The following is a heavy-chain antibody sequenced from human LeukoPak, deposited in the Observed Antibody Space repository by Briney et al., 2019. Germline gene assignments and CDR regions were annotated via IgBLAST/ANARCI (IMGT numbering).Heavy chain of an antibody. Sequence: PGGSLRLSCAASGFTFSSYGMHWVRQAPGKGLEWVAFIRYDGSNKYYAESVKGRFTISRDDSKNTLNLQVNSLRAEDTAVYYCAKGGDSSGSLPYYFDYWGQGTLVTVSS. CDR2: IRYDGSNK. D-gene: IGHD3-22*01. V-gene: IGHV3-30*02. CDR1: GFTFSSYG. CDR3: AKGGDSSGSLPYYFDY. J-gene: IGHJ4*02.